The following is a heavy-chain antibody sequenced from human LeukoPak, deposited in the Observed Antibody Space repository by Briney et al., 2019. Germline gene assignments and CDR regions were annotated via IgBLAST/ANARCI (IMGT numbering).Heavy chain of an antibody. V-gene: IGHV3-11*04. Sequence: GGSLRLSCAASGFTFSDYYMSWIRQAPGKGLEWVSYISSSGSTIYYADSVKGRFTISRDNAKNSLYLQMNSLRAEDTAVYYCARDNTMVRGVWVTYYYVDVWGKGTTVTISS. CDR1: GFTFSDYY. CDR3: ARDNTMVRGVWVTYYYVDV. D-gene: IGHD3-10*01. CDR2: ISSSGSTI. J-gene: IGHJ6*03.